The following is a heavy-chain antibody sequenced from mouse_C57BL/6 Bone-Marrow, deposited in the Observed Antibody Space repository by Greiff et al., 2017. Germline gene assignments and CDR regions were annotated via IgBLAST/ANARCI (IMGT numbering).Heavy chain of an antibody. V-gene: IGHV1-61*01. D-gene: IGHD1-1*01. CDR3: ARSSYYCGSSWYFDG. J-gene: IGHJ1*03. CDR1: GYTFTSYW. CDR2: IYPSDSET. Sequence: VQLQQPGAELVRPGSSVKLSCKASGYTFTSYWMDWVKQRPGQGLEWIGNIYPSDSETPYNQKFKDKATLTVDKSSSTAYMQLSSLTSEDSAVYYCARSSYYCGSSWYFDGWGTGTTVTVSS.